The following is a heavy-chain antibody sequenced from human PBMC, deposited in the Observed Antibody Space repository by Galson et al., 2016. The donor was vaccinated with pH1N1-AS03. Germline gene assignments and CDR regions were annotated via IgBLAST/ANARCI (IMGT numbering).Heavy chain of an antibody. Sequence: SLRLSCAASGFTFSDSAMSWVRQAPGKGLEWVSLISASGDNTYYADSVKGRFTISSDSSRNTLYLQMNSLRAEDTALYYCAKDIQVSYWGQGTLVTVSS. CDR2: ISASGDNT. J-gene: IGHJ4*02. CDR3: AKDIQVSY. V-gene: IGHV3-23*01. CDR1: GFTFSDSA. D-gene: IGHD5-18*01.